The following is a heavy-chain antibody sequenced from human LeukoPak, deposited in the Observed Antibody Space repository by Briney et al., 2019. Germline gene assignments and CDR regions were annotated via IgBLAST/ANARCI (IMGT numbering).Heavy chain of an antibody. CDR1: EFTFSDYY. CDR2: ISSTASTK. CDR3: ARCGDGLPCDFDY. V-gene: IGHV3-11*04. J-gene: IGHJ4*02. Sequence: GGSLRLSCAASEFTFSDYYMSWIRQAPGKRLAWVSYISSTASTKYYADSVKGRFTISRDNAKNSLYLQMNSLRAEDTGVYYCARCGDGLPCDFDYWGQGTLVTVSS. D-gene: IGHD3-10*01.